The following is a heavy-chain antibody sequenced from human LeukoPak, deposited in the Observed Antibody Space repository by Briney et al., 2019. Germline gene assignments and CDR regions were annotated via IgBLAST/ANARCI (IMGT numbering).Heavy chain of an antibody. Sequence: SVKVSCKASGFTFTSYDINWVRQATGLGLEWMGWMNPNSGNTAYAQKFQGRVTMTRNTSISTAYMELSSLGSEDTAVYYCARGPYYSSGSYYLNYWGQGTLVSVSS. J-gene: IGHJ4*02. CDR1: GFTFTSYD. D-gene: IGHD3-10*01. CDR2: MNPNSGNT. V-gene: IGHV1-8*01. CDR3: ARGPYYSSGSYYLNY.